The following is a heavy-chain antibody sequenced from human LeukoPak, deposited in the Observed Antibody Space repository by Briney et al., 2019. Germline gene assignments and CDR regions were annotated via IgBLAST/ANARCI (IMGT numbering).Heavy chain of an antibody. CDR2: IYYSGST. CDR3: ARQTAARHFDY. Sequence: MPFETLSLTCTVSGGSISSSSYYWGWIRQPPGKGLEWIGSIYYSGSTYYNPSLKSRVTISVDTSKNQFSLKLSSVTAADTAVYYCARQTAARHFDYWGQGTLSPSPQ. D-gene: IGHD6-6*01. J-gene: IGHJ4*02. CDR1: GGSISSSSYY. V-gene: IGHV4-39*01.